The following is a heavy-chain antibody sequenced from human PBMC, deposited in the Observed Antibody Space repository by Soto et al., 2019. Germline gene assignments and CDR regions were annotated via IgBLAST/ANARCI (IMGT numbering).Heavy chain of an antibody. CDR3: ARERTPRSGLDY. D-gene: IGHD1-26*01. V-gene: IGHV4-59*01. Sequence: QVQLQESRPGLVEPSGNLFLTCSVSGGSITGFYWSWIRQSPGKGLEWIGCSYFTGATSYNPSLKSRVSISVDSSKNQFFLNLKSVTAADTAVYYCARERTPRSGLDYWGQGALVTVAP. J-gene: IGHJ4*02. CDR1: GGSITGFY. CDR2: SYFTGAT.